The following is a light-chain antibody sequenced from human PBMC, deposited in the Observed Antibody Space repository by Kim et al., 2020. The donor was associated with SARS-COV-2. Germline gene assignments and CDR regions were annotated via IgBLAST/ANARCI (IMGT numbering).Light chain of an antibody. V-gene: IGKV1-5*03. CDR1: QSISGW. CDR2: EAS. J-gene: IGKJ1*01. CDR3: QQYNSYPT. Sequence: GDRVTITCRASQSISGWLAWYQQKPGKAPQLLIYEASSLESEVPSRFSGSGSGTEFTLTISSLQPDDFATYYCQQYNSYPTFGQGTKVDIK.